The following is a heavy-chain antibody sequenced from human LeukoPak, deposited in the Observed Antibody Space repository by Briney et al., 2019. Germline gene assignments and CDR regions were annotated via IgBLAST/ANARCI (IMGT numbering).Heavy chain of an antibody. J-gene: IGHJ4*02. CDR3: ARDPGIAAGY. V-gene: IGHV3-48*01. D-gene: IGHD6-13*01. Sequence: GESLRLSCAASGFTFSSYSMNWVRQAPGKGLEWVSYISSSSSTIYYADSVKGRFTISRDNAKNSLYLQMNSLRAEDTAVYYCARDPGIAAGYWGQGTLVTVSS. CDR1: GFTFSSYS. CDR2: ISSSSSTI.